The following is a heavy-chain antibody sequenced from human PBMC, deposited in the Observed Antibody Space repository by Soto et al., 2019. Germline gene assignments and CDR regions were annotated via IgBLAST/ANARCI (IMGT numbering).Heavy chain of an antibody. CDR2: INHSGST. CDR1: GGSFSGYY. V-gene: IGHV4-34*01. CDR3: ASSGEYIWFDP. Sequence: TSETLSLTCAVYGGSFSGYYWSWIRQPPGKGLEWIGEINHSGSTNYNPSLKSRVTISVDTSKNQFSLKLSSVTAADTAVYYCASSGEYIWFDPWGQGTLVTVSS. J-gene: IGHJ5*02. D-gene: IGHD3-10*01.